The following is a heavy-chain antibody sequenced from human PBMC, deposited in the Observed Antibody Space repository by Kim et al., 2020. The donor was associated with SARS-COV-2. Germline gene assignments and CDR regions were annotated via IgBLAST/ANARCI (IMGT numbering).Heavy chain of an antibody. D-gene: IGHD2-21*01. CDR2: IWFDGTNK. V-gene: IGHV3-33*01. Sequence: GGSLRLSCAASGFTFSSYAMDWVRQAPGKGLEWVAVIWFDGTNKYYADSVKGRFTISRDNSKSTVYLQMDSLRVEDTAVYYCARVDSDWSFDYWCQGSLV. CDR3: ARVDSDWSFDY. J-gene: IGHJ4*02. CDR1: GFTFSSYA.